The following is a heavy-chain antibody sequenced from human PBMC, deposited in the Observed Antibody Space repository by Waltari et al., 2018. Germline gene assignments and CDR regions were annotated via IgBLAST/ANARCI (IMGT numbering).Heavy chain of an antibody. Sequence: QVQLVQAGAEVKKPGASVKVSCKAAGYTFTGYYMHGVRQAPGQGLEWMGCINPNSGGTNYAQKFQGRVTMTRDTSISTAYMELSRLRSDDTAVYYCARDQVAAPSFDPWGQGTLVTVSS. J-gene: IGHJ5*02. CDR1: GYTFTGYY. D-gene: IGHD2-15*01. CDR3: ARDQVAAPSFDP. V-gene: IGHV1-2*02. CDR2: INPNSGGT.